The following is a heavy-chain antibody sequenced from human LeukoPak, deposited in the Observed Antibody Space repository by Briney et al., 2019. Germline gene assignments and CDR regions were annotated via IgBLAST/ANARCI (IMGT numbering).Heavy chain of an antibody. CDR1: GGSISSGGHY. CDR3: ARAEGGVIFGVVIGAFDI. CDR2: IYYSGST. J-gene: IGHJ3*02. Sequence: SQTLSLTCTVSGGSISSGGHYWSWIRQHPGKGLEWIGYIYYSGSTYYNPSLKSRVTISVDTSKNQFSLKLSSVTAADTAVYYCARAEGGVIFGVVIGAFDIWGQGTMVTVSS. D-gene: IGHD3-3*01. V-gene: IGHV4-31*03.